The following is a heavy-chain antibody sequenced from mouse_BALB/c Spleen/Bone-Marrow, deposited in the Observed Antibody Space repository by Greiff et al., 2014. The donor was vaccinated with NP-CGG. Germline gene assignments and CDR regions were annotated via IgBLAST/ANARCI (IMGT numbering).Heavy chain of an antibody. Sequence: VQRVESGAELVRPGTSVKVSCKASGYAFTNFWIEGVKERPGQGLEWIGVINPGSGITNYNERFKGKGTLTADKSSSTAYMQLSSLTSDDSAVYFCARRDYRYDVGPFDYWGQGTTPTVSS. CDR1: GYAFTNFW. CDR3: ARRDYRYDVGPFDY. J-gene: IGHJ2*01. CDR2: INPGSGIT. D-gene: IGHD2-14*01. V-gene: IGHV1-54*01.